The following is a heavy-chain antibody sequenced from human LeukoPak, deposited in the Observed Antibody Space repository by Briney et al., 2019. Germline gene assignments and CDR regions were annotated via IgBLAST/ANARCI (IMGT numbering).Heavy chain of an antibody. CDR3: ARNSSSGWFDF. CDR1: GDSISRHNYY. D-gene: IGHD6-19*01. Sequence: PSETLSLTCTVSGDSISRHNYYWGWVRQPPGKGLEWIASIYYSGSTFYHPSLKSRFTISVDTSKNQFSLRLTSVNVVDTAVYHCARNSSSGWFDFWGRGTLVTVSS. J-gene: IGHJ4*02. V-gene: IGHV4-39*01. CDR2: IYYSGST.